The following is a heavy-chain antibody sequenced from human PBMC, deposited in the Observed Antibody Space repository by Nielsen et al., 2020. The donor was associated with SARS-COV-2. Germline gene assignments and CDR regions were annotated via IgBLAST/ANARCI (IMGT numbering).Heavy chain of an antibody. CDR2: MNPNSGNT. V-gene: IGHV1-8*01. D-gene: IGHD3-9*01. Sequence: ASVKVSCKASGYTFTSYDINWVRQATGQGLEWMGWMNPNSGNTDYAQKFQGRVTMTRNTSISTAYMVLSSLRSEDTAVYYCARGILTGYYNVISGEVYYYGMDVWGQGTTVTVSS. CDR1: GYTFTSYD. J-gene: IGHJ6*02. CDR3: ARGILTGYYNVISGEVYYYGMDV.